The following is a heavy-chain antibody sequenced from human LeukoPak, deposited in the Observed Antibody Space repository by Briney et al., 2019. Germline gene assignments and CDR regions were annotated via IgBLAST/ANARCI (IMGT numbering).Heavy chain of an antibody. D-gene: IGHD4-17*01. V-gene: IGHV3-30*03. Sequence: PGGSLRLSCAASGFTFSNYGMHWVRQDPGKGLGGVAIISYDGCSKYYAVSVKGRFTSSRVNSKIKVYLQTNSLRAEDTAVYSCARQLKGGHGDSPVGYWGQGTLVTVSS. J-gene: IGHJ4*02. CDR2: ISYDGCSK. CDR1: GFTFSNYG. CDR3: ARQLKGGHGDSPVGY.